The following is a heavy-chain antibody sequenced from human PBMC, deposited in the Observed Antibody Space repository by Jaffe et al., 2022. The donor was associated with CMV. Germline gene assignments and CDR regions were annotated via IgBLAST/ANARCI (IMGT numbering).Heavy chain of an antibody. CDR3: AKDGYSRDYYYYYYMDV. V-gene: IGHV3-23*04. D-gene: IGHD6-13*01. CDR2: ISGSGGST. J-gene: IGHJ6*03. CDR1: GFTFSSYA. Sequence: EVQLVESGGGLVQPGGSLRLSCAASGFTFSSYAMSWVRQAPGKGLEWVSAISGSGGSTYYADSVKGRFTISRDNSKNTLYLQMNSLRAEDTAVYYCAKDGYSRDYYYYYYMDVWGKGTTVTVSS.